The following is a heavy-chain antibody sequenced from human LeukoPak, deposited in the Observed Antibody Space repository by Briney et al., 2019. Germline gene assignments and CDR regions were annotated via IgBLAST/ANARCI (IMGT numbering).Heavy chain of an antibody. CDR3: ARVSCYDSSGYYAAFDI. V-gene: IGHV3-72*01. Sequence: PGGSLRLSCAASGFTFSDHYMDWVRQAPGKGLEWVGRTRNKANSYTTEYAASVKGRFTISRDDSKNSLYLQMNSLKTEDTAVYYCARVSCYDSSGYYAAFDIWGQGTMVTVSS. D-gene: IGHD3-22*01. CDR2: TRNKANSYTT. J-gene: IGHJ3*02. CDR1: GFTFSDHY.